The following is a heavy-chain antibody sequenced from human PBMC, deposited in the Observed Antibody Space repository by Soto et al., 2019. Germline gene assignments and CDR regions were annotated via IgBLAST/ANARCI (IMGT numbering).Heavy chain of an antibody. CDR3: AKGPTAAGDYYFDY. J-gene: IGHJ4*02. CDR2: ISSSSSYI. D-gene: IGHD6-13*01. Sequence: PGGSLRLSCAASGFTFSSYAMNWVRQAPGKGLEWVSSISSSSSYIYYADSVKGRFTISRDNAKNSLFLQMNSLRAEDTAVYYCAKGPTAAGDYYFDYWGQGTPVTVSS. CDR1: GFTFSSYA. V-gene: IGHV3-21*01.